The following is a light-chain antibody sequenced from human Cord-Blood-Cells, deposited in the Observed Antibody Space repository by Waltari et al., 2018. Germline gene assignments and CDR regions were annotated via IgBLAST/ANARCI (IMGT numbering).Light chain of an antibody. CDR2: DVS. CDR1: SSDVGGYNY. V-gene: IGLV2-14*03. CDR3: SSYTSSSTLV. Sequence: QSALTQSASAYGPPGQSITISRTGSSSDVGGYNYVSWYQQHPGKAPKLMIYDVSNRPSGVSKRFSGSKSGNTASLTISGLQAEDEADYYCSSYTSSSTLVFGGGTKLTVL. J-gene: IGLJ3*02.